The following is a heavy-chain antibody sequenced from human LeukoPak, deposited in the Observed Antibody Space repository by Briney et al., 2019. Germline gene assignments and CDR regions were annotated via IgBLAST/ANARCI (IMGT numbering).Heavy chain of an antibody. CDR3: ARGLGPLMLVPAANLDY. J-gene: IGHJ4*02. CDR2: INPSGGST. Sequence: ASVKVSCKASGYTFTSYYMHWVRQAPGQGLEWMGIINPSGGSTSYAQKFQGRVTMTRDMSMSTVYMELSSLRSEDTAVYYCARGLGPLMLVPAANLDYWGQGTLVTVSS. V-gene: IGHV1-46*01. D-gene: IGHD2-2*01. CDR1: GYTFTSYY.